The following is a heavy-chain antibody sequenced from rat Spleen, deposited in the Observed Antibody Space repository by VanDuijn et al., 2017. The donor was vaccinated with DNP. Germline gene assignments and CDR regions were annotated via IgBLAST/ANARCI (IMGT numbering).Heavy chain of an antibody. Sequence: EVQLVESGGGLVQPGRSLKLSCAASGFTFNYYWMTWIRQAPKKGLEWVATISYDGSDTYYRDSVKGRFTISRDNAKSTLYLQMYSLRSEDTATYYCAGRPPPTRGPFDYWGQGVTVTVSS. CDR3: AGRPPPTRGPFDY. CDR1: GFTFNYYW. J-gene: IGHJ2*01. V-gene: IGHV5-7*01. D-gene: IGHD1-4*01. CDR2: ISYDGSDT.